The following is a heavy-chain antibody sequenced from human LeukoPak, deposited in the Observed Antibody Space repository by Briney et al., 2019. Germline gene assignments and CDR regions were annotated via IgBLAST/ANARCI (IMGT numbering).Heavy chain of an antibody. V-gene: IGHV4-34*01. CDR2: INHSGST. D-gene: IGHD3-3*01. CDR1: GGSFSGYY. CDR3: ARGGYDFWSARYYYYYMDV. J-gene: IGHJ6*03. Sequence: SETLSLTCAVYGGSFSGYYWSWIRQPPGKGLEWIGEINHSGSTNYNPSLKSRVTISVDTSKNQFSLKLSSVTAADMAVYYCARGGYDFWSARYYYYYMDVWGKGTTVTVSS.